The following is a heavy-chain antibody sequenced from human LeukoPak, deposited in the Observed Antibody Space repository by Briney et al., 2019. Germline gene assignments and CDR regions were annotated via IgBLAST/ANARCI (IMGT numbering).Heavy chain of an antibody. Sequence: PGGSLRLSCAASGFTFSSYGMSWVRQAPGKGLEWVSSISGSVGTIYYADSVKGRFTISRDNSKNTLYLQMNNLRAEHSAVYYCAKDLSGYGPYWYFDLWGRGTLVTVSS. J-gene: IGHJ2*01. CDR3: AKDLSGYGPYWYFDL. V-gene: IGHV3-23*01. CDR2: ISGSVGTI. CDR1: GFTFSSYG. D-gene: IGHD6-25*01.